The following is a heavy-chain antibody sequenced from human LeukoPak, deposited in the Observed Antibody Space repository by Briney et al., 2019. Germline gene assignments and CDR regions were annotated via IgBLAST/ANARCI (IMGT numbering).Heavy chain of an antibody. V-gene: IGHV4-4*07. CDR1: GDSITTYV. Sequence: PSETLSLTCTVSGDSITTYVWSWIRQPAGKGLEWIGRIYTSGSTNYNPSLKSRVTMSVDTSKNQFSLKLSSVTAADTAVYFGAREASTVTTNDAFDIWGQGTMVTVSS. D-gene: IGHD4-17*01. J-gene: IGHJ3*02. CDR3: AREASTVTTNDAFDI. CDR2: IYTSGST.